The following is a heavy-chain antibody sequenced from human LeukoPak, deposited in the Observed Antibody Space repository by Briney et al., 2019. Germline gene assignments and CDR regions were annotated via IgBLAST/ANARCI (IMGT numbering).Heavy chain of an antibody. V-gene: IGHV2-5*02. CDR3: AHRPPTYYGDTNWFDP. J-gene: IGHJ5*02. CDR1: GFSLSTSGVG. CDR2: IYWDDDK. D-gene: IGHD4-17*01. Sequence: SGPTLVNPTQTLTLTCTFSGFSLSTSGVGVGWIRQPPGKALEWLALIYWDDDKRYSPSLKSRLTITKDTSKNQVVLTMTNMDPVDTATYYCAHRPPTYYGDTNWFDPWGQGTLVTVSS.